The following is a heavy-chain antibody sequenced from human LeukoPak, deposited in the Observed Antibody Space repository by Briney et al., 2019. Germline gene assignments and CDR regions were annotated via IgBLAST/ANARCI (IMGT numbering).Heavy chain of an antibody. CDR3: ARSYGSGSFLFDP. J-gene: IGHJ5*02. CDR2: ISWNSGSI. CDR1: GFTFSSYE. V-gene: IGHV3-9*01. D-gene: IGHD3-10*01. Sequence: GGSLRLSCAASGFTFSSYEMNWVRQAPGKGLEWVSGISWNSGSIGYADSVKGRFTISRDNAKNSLYLQMNSLRAEDTALYYCARSYGSGSFLFDPWGQGALVTVSS.